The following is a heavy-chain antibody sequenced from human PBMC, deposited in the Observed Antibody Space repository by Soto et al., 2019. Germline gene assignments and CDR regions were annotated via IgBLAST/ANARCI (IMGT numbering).Heavy chain of an antibody. V-gene: IGHV4-34*01. CDR2: INHSGST. Sequence: PSETLSLTCAVYGGSFSGYYWSWIRQPPGKGLEWIGEINHSGSTNYNPSLKSRVTISVDTSKNQFSLKLSSVTAADTAVYYCARGTRFLEWLLYYYGMDVWGQGTTVTVYS. CDR3: ARGTRFLEWLLYYYGMDV. J-gene: IGHJ6*02. D-gene: IGHD3-3*01. CDR1: GGSFSGYY.